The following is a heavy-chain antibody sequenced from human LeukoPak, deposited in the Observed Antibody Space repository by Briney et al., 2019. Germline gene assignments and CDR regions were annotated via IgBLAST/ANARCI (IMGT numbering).Heavy chain of an antibody. CDR2: IYHSGST. Sequence: PSETLSLTCAVSGYSISSGYYWGWIRQPPGKGLEWIGSIYHSGSTYYNPSLKSRVTISVDTSKNQFSLKLSSVTAADTAVYYCARHLVKRYCSGGSCYPDAFDIWGQGTMVTVS. D-gene: IGHD2-15*01. J-gene: IGHJ3*02. CDR3: ARHLVKRYCSGGSCYPDAFDI. CDR1: GYSISSGYY. V-gene: IGHV4-38-2*01.